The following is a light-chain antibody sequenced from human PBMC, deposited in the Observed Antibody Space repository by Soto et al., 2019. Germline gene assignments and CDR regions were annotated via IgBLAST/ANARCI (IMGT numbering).Light chain of an antibody. V-gene: IGKV4-1*01. Sequence: DIVMTQSPDSLAVSLGERATINCKSSQTVLYSSNNENYLAWYLQKPGQPPKLLIYWASTRESGVPDRFSGSGSGTDFTLTISSLQAEDVAVYYCQQYYSTPHTFGQGTKLEIK. J-gene: IGKJ2*01. CDR3: QQYYSTPHT. CDR1: QTVLYSSNNENY. CDR2: WAS.